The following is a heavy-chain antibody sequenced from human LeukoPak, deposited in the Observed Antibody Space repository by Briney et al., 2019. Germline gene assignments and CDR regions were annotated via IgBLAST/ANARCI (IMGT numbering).Heavy chain of an antibody. CDR1: GFTFSDYY. J-gene: IGHJ4*02. CDR2: ISTSSSYT. V-gene: IGHV3-11*06. Sequence: PGGSLRLSCAASGFTFSDYYMTWIRQAPGKGLEWVSYISTSSSYTNYADSVKGRFTISRDNAKNSLYLQLNNLRPEDTAVYYCAKDPSTAVEFLDYWGQGTLVTVSS. CDR3: AKDPSTAVEFLDY. D-gene: IGHD6-19*01.